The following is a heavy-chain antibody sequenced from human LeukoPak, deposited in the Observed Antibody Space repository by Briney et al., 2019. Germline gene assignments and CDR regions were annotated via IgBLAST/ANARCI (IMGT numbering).Heavy chain of an antibody. D-gene: IGHD1-26*01. CDR3: ARVGGYSGSYYYFDS. V-gene: IGHV4-61*02. Sequence: SQTLSLTCTVSGGSISSGTFYWSWIRQPAGKGLAWIGRIHSSGSTNYNPSLNSRVTISIDTSKKQFSLELSSVTAADTAVYYCARVGGYSGSYYYFDSWGQGTLVTVSS. J-gene: IGHJ4*02. CDR2: IHSSGST. CDR1: GGSISSGTFY.